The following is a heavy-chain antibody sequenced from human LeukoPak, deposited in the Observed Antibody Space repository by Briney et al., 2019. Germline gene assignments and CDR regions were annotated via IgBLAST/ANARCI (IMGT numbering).Heavy chain of an antibody. Sequence: SVKVSCKASGGTFSSYAISWVRQAPGQGLEWMGGIIPIFGTANYAQKFQGRVTITADKSTSTAYMELSSLRSEDTAVYYCARHAGIAVAGIGFDYWGQGTLVTVTS. D-gene: IGHD6-19*01. CDR1: GGTFSSYA. J-gene: IGHJ4*02. CDR2: IIPIFGTA. CDR3: ARHAGIAVAGIGFDY. V-gene: IGHV1-69*06.